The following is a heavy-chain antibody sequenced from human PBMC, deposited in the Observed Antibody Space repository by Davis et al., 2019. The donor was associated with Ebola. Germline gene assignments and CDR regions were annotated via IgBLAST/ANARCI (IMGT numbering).Heavy chain of an antibody. CDR1: GFTFSTYS. CDR2: ISSSSAAM. Sequence: GGSLTLSCVASGFTFSTYSMNWVRQAPGKGLEWVSFISSSSAAMYYADSVTGRFTISRDNAKKSLFLQMDSLREEDTALYYCARDSYSSGWYFSAFDIWGQGTEVTVSS. D-gene: IGHD6-19*01. CDR3: ARDSYSSGWYFSAFDI. V-gene: IGHV3-48*02. J-gene: IGHJ3*02.